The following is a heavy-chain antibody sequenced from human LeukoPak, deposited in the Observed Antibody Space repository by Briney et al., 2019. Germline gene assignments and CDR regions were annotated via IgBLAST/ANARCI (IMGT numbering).Heavy chain of an antibody. CDR2: IKQDGSEK. CDR3: ARDMLGYCSGGSCYYGMDV. D-gene: IGHD2-15*01. Sequence: PGGSLRLSCAASGLTFSSYWVSWVRQAPGKGLEWVANIKQDGSEKYYVDSVKGRFTISRDNAKNSLYLQMNSLRAEDTAVYYCARDMLGYCSGGSCYYGMDVWGQGTTVTVSS. CDR1: GLTFSSYW. V-gene: IGHV3-7*01. J-gene: IGHJ6*02.